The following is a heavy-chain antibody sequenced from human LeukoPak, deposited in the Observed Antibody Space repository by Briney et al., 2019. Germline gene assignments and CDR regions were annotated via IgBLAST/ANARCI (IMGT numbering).Heavy chain of an antibody. CDR3: ARVVVEVGTTGYFDY. V-gene: IGHV3-66*01. CDR1: GFTVSSNY. J-gene: IGHJ4*02. CDR2: IYSGGNT. Sequence: PGGSLRLSCAASGFTVSSNYMSWVRQAPGKGLEWVSLIYSGGNTYYAGSMEGRFSISRDNSKNTLYLQMNNLRAEDTAIYYCARVVVEVGTTGYFDYWGQGTLVTVSS. D-gene: IGHD2-15*01.